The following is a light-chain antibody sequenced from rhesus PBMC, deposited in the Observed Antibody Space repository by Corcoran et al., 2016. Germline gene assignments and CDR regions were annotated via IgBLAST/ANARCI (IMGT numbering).Light chain of an antibody. CDR3: QHYYNNPRT. V-gene: IGKV1S12*01. Sequence: DIQMTQSPSALSASVGDRVTISCRASQNIYSHLAWYQQKPGNTPKLLIYDASTLQSGIPSRFRGSKSGTDFTLTISSLQPEDSAAYYCQHYYNNPRTFGQGTKVEVK. CDR2: DAS. J-gene: IGKJ1*01. CDR1: QNIYSH.